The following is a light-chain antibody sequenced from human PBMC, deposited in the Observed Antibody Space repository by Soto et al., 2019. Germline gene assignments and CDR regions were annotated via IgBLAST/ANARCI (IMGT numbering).Light chain of an antibody. Sequence: QSVLTQPASVSGSPGQSITISCTGTSSDVGGYNYVSWYQQHPGKAPKLMIYEVSNRPSGVSNRFSGSKSGNTASLTISGIQAEYEADYYCSSYTSSSTVYVFGTGTKVTVL. CDR3: SSYTSSSTVYV. CDR1: SSDVGGYNY. V-gene: IGLV2-14*01. J-gene: IGLJ1*01. CDR2: EVS.